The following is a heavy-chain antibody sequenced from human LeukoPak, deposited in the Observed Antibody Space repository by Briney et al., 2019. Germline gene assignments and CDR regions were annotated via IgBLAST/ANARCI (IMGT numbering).Heavy chain of an antibody. V-gene: IGHV4-59*05. D-gene: IGHD2-21*01. CDR2: IYYSGST. CDR1: GGSIRSYY. Sequence: SETLSLTCTVSGGSIRSYYWSWIRQPPGKGLEWTASIYYSGSTHYNPALKSRVYISVDTSKSQFSLKLSSVTAADTAVYYCARQIGRGLWAFDYWGQGTPVTVSS. CDR3: ARQIGRGLWAFDY. J-gene: IGHJ4*02.